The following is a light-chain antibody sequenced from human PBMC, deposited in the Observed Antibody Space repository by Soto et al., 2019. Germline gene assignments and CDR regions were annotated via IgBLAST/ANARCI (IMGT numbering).Light chain of an antibody. CDR2: GAS. V-gene: IGKV3-20*01. CDR3: QQYGSSPQT. CDR1: QSVSSSY. Sequence: EIVLTQSPGTLSLSPGERATLSSRASQSVSSSYLAWYQQKPGQAPRLLIYGASSRATGIPDRFSGSGSGTDFTLTISRLEPEDFAVYYCQQYGSSPQTFGQGTKVDI. J-gene: IGKJ2*01.